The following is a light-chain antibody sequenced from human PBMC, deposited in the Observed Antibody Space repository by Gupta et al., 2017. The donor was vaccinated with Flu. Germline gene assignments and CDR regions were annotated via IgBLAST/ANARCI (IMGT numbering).Light chain of an antibody. CDR1: SSNIGADYD. V-gene: IGLV1-40*01. Sequence: QHALTQLSSAVGASGKSVTIFCTGSSSNIGADYDVHWYQHLPGTAPKLLISGNINRPSGVPDRFSGSKSGTSASLAITGLQPEDEADYYCQSYDSSLSAWVFGGGTKLTVL. CDR3: QSYDSSLSAWV. CDR2: GNI. J-gene: IGLJ3*02.